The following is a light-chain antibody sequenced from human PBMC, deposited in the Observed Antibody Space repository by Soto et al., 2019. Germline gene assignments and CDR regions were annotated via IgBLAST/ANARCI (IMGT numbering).Light chain of an antibody. CDR2: DVN. CDR1: SSDVGGYNY. CDR3: CSFAGSYTVV. V-gene: IGLV2-11*01. Sequence: QLVLTQPRSVSGSPGQSVTISCTGTSSDVGGYNYVSWYQQHPGKAPKLMIYDVNKRPSGVPDRFSGSKSGNTASLTISGLQAEDEADYYRCSFAGSYTVVFGGGTKLTVL. J-gene: IGLJ2*01.